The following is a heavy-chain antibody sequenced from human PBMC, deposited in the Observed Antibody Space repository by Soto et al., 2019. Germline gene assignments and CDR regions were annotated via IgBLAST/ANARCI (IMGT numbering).Heavy chain of an antibody. V-gene: IGHV4-34*01. J-gene: IGHJ4*02. CDR1: GGSFSGYY. CDR3: ARVGYYDSNKYYFDY. Sequence: SETLSLTSAVYGGSFSGYYWSWVRQPPGKGLEWIGEINHSGSTNYNPSLKSRVTISVDTSKKQFSLKLSSVTAADTAVYYCARVGYYDSNKYYFDYWGQGTLVTV. D-gene: IGHD3-22*01. CDR2: INHSGST.